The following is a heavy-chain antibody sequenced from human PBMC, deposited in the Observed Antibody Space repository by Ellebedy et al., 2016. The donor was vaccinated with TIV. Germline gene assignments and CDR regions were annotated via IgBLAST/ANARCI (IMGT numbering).Heavy chain of an antibody. Sequence: PGGSLRLSCVASGFAFSSRWIHWVRQAPGKGLVWVSHINSDGSSRTYADSVKGRFTISRDNAKDTVYLQMNSLGAEDTAVYYCGRDDRYGLDVWGQGTTVIVSS. CDR3: GRDDRYGLDV. J-gene: IGHJ6*02. CDR1: GFAFSSRW. V-gene: IGHV3-74*01. CDR2: INSDGSSR.